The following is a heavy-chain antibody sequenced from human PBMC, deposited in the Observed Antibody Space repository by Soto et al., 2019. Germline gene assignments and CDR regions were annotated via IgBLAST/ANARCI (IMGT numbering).Heavy chain of an antibody. Sequence: QITLKESGPTLVKPTQTHTLTCTFSGFSLSSTRMAVGWIRQPPGKALEWLALIYWDDDKRYSPFLKSRLTMTKDTSKNQVVLTMSNMDPVDTARYYCAHIVVAGLGYYFDYWGQGTLVTVSS. J-gene: IGHJ4*02. CDR3: AHIVVAGLGYYFDY. V-gene: IGHV2-5*02. CDR1: GFSLSSTRMA. CDR2: IYWDDDK. D-gene: IGHD6-19*01.